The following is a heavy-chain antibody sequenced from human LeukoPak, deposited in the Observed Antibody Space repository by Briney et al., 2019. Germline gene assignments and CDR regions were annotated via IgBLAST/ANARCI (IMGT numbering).Heavy chain of an antibody. J-gene: IGHJ3*02. D-gene: IGHD3-22*01. V-gene: IGHV3-11*01. CDR1: GFTFSDYY. CDR3: ARPSVYDSSGYYTYDAFDM. CDR2: ISSSDSTI. Sequence: GGSLRLSCAASGFTFSDYYMSWIRQAPGKGLEWVSYISSSDSTIYYADSVKGRFTISRDNAKNSLYLQMNSLRAEDTAFYYCARPSVYDSSGYYTYDAFDMWGQGTMVTVSS.